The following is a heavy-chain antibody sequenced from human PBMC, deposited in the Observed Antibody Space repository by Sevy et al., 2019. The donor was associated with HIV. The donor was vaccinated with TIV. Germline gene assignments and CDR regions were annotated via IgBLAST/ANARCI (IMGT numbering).Heavy chain of an antibody. V-gene: IGHV1-2*02. CDR1: GYTFTGYY. D-gene: IGHD2-15*01. CDR3: ARAAQYCSGGSCYGPGDYYYGMDV. CDR2: INPNSGGT. Sequence: ASVKVSCKASGYTFTGYYMHWVRQAPGQGLEWMGWINPNSGGTNYAQKFQGRVTMTRDTSISPAYMELSRLRSDDTAVYYCARAAQYCSGGSCYGPGDYYYGMDVWGQGTTVTVSS. J-gene: IGHJ6*02.